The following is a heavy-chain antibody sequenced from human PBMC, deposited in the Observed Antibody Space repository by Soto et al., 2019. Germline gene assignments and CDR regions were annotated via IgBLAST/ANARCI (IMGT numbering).Heavy chain of an antibody. Sequence: QVQLVQSGAEVKKPGASVKVSCKTCGYTFSTYPISWVRQAPGQGLEWVGWISTYNGKTNYGQKFQGRVTITTDTSASTAYMNLRNLRSDDTAVYYCARDRVEAALGTFDQWGQGTLVTVSS. V-gene: IGHV1-18*01. J-gene: IGHJ4*02. CDR3: ARDRVEAALGTFDQ. CDR1: GYTFSTYP. CDR2: ISTYNGKT. D-gene: IGHD6-13*01.